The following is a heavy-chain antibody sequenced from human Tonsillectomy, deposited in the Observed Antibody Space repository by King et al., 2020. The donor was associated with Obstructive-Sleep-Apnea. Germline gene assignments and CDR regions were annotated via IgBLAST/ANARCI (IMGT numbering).Heavy chain of an antibody. CDR1: GGSISSSTYY. Sequence: LQESSPGLVKPSETLSLTCSVSGGSISSSTYYWGWIRQPPGKGLEWIWIIYYIWRTYYNPSLKSLVTISVDTSKNQFSLKLSSETAADTAVYYCAKEYYGMDVWGQGTTVTVSS. J-gene: IGHJ6*02. V-gene: IGHV4-39*07. CDR3: AKEYYGMDV. CDR2: IYYIWRT. D-gene: IGHD3-10*01.